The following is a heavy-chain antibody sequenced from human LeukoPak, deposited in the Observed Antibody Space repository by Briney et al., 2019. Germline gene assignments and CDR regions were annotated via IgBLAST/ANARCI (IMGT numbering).Heavy chain of an antibody. CDR2: ISSSSSYI. V-gene: IGHV3-21*01. CDR1: GFTISSYS. J-gene: IGHJ5*02. D-gene: IGHD3-3*01. CDR3: ARGTYTIPRWFDP. Sequence: PGGSLRLSCAASGFTISSYSMNWVRQAPGKGLEWVSSISSSSSYIYYADSVKGRFTISRDNAKNSLYLQMNSLRAEDTAVYYCARGTYTIPRWFDPWGQGTLVTVSS.